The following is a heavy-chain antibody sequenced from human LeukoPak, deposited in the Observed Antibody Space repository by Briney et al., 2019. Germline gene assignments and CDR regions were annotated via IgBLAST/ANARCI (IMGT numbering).Heavy chain of an antibody. V-gene: IGHV3-53*01. CDR3: ARDIRAVGVTLYFDY. Sequence: GGPLRLSCAASGFTFRRNYISWVRKAPGKGLEWVSVFYSGGSTYYAASVKGRFTISRDNSKNTLYLQMNSLRAEDTAMYYCARDIRAVGVTLYFDYWGQGILVTVSS. J-gene: IGHJ4*02. CDR2: FYSGGST. D-gene: IGHD1-26*01. CDR1: GFTFRRNY.